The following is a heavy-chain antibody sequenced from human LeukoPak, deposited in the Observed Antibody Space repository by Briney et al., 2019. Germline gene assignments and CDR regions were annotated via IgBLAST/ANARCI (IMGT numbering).Heavy chain of an antibody. CDR2: IHYSGST. J-gene: IGHJ5*02. CDR1: GGSISSGDYY. CDR3: ARVDSDSSGWYERGDWFDP. D-gene: IGHD6-19*01. V-gene: IGHV4-31*03. Sequence: SQTLSLTCTVSGGSISSGDYYWSWIRQHPVKGLEWIGYIHYSGSTNYNPSLKSRVTISVDTSKNQFSLKLSSVTAADTAVYYCARVDSDSSGWYERGDWFDPWGQGTLVTVSS.